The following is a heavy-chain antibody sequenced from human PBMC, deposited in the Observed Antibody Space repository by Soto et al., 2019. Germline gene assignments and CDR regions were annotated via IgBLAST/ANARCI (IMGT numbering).Heavy chain of an antibody. Sequence: TLSLTCTVSGGSISSSSYYWGWIRQPPGKGLEWIGSIYYSGRTYYNPSLRSRVTISVDTSKNQFSLKFNSVTAADTAVYYCAREGYNFGPFDYWGQGALVTVSS. CDR3: AREGYNFGPFDY. D-gene: IGHD5-18*01. CDR2: IYYSGRT. CDR1: GGSISSSSYY. V-gene: IGHV4-39*07. J-gene: IGHJ4*02.